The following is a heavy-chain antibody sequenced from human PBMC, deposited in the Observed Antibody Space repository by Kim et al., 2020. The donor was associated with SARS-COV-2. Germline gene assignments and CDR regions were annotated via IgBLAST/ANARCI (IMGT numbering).Heavy chain of an antibody. CDR2: IYYSGST. CDR1: GGSISSSSYY. CDR3: ARLEYSSPYGAFDI. J-gene: IGHJ3*02. D-gene: IGHD6-6*01. V-gene: IGHV4-39*01. Sequence: SETLSLTCTVSGGSISSSSYYWGWIRQPPGKGLEWIGSIYYSGSTYYNPSLKSRVTISVDTSKNQFSLKLSSVTAADTAVYYCARLEYSSPYGAFDIWGQGTMVTVSS.